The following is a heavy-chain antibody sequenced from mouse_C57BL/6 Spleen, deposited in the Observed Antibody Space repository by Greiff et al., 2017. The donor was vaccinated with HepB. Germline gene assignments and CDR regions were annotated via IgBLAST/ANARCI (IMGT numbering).Heavy chain of an antibody. CDR3: AREGMAGTNY. V-gene: IGHV5-4*01. D-gene: IGHD4-1*01. CDR1: GFTFSSYA. CDR2: ISDGGSYT. Sequence: EVKLVESGGGLVKPGGSLKLSCAASGFTFSSYAMSWVRQTPEKRLEWVATISDGGSYTYYPDNVKGRFTISRDNAKNNLYLQMSHLKSEDTAMYYCAREGMAGTNYWGQGTTLTVSS. J-gene: IGHJ2*01.